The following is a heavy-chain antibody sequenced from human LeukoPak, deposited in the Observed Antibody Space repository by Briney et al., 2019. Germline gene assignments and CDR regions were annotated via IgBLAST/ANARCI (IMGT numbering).Heavy chain of an antibody. Sequence: PSETLSLTCTVSGGSISSGGYYWSWIRQHPGKGLEWIGYIYYSGSTYYNPSLKSRVTISVDTSKNQFSLKLSSVTAADTAVYYCARDRVNYGDGHPTQMFAFDIWGQGTMVTVSS. CDR1: GGSISSGGYY. D-gene: IGHD4-17*01. CDR2: IYYSGST. V-gene: IGHV4-31*03. CDR3: ARDRVNYGDGHPTQMFAFDI. J-gene: IGHJ3*02.